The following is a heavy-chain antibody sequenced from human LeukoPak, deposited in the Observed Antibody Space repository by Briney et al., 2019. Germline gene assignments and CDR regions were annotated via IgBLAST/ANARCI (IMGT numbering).Heavy chain of an antibody. V-gene: IGHV4-4*07. D-gene: IGHD6-6*01. Sequence: KPSETLSLTCTVSGGSISSYYWSWIRQPAGKGLEWIGRIYTSGSTNYNPSLKSRVTMSVDTSKNQFSLKLSSVTAADTAVYYCARAALAEYSSPKNWFDPWGQGTLVTVSS. CDR1: GGSISSYY. CDR3: ARAALAEYSSPKNWFDP. CDR2: IYTSGST. J-gene: IGHJ5*02.